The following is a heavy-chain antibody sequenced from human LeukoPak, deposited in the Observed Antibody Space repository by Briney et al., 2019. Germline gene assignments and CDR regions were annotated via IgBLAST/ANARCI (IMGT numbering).Heavy chain of an antibody. J-gene: IGHJ5*02. CDR2: MNPSSGNT. D-gene: IGHD2-2*02. Sequence: VASVKVSCKASGYTFTSYDINWVRQATGQGLEWMGWMNPSSGNTGYAQKFQGRVTMTRNTSISTAYMELSSLRSEDTAVYYCARGLRSGSTSCYIAKSSRGRGCGEWFDPWGQGTLVTVSS. CDR1: GYTFTSYD. CDR3: ARGLRSGSTSCYIAKSSRGRGCGEWFDP. V-gene: IGHV1-8*01.